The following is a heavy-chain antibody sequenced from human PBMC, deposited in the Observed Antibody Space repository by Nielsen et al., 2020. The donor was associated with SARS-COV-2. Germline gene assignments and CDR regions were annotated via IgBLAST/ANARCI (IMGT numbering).Heavy chain of an antibody. V-gene: IGHV3-43*01. D-gene: IGHD2-15*01. CDR1: GFTFDDYT. Sequence: GGSLRLSCAASGFTFDDYTMHWVRQAPGKGLEWVSLISWDGGSTYYADSVKGRFTISRDNSKNSLYLEMNSLRADDTAVYYCARVVVSAARLSDLEDYFDYWGQGTLVTVSS. J-gene: IGHJ4*02. CDR2: ISWDGGST. CDR3: ARVVVSAARLSDLEDYFDY.